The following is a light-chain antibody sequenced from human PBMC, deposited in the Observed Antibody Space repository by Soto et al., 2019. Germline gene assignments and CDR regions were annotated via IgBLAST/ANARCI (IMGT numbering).Light chain of an antibody. V-gene: IGKV3-11*01. J-gene: IGKJ4*01. Sequence: EIVLTQSPATLSLSPGERATLPCRASQSVSSYLAWYQQKPGQAPRLLIYDASNRATGIPARFSGSGSGTELTLTISHLEAEDFAVYFWPQRSHRALPFRRGTKVEIK. CDR1: QSVSSY. CDR2: DAS. CDR3: PQRSHRALP.